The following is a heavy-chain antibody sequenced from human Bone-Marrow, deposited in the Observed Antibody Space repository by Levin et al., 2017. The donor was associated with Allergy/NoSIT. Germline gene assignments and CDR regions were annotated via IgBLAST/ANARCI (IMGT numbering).Heavy chain of an antibody. V-gene: IGHV4-38-2*02. CDR2: IYRDEST. CDR1: APSLSSVDY. Sequence: PSETLSLTCSVPAPSLSSVDYWGWIRRSPGKGLEWIGTIYRDESTNYSPSLRSRVTISMDTSKDQISLSLTPVTAADAAAFFCARGMWGNCVSTNCSLVDAWGQGILVTVSS. CDR3: ARGMWGNCVSTNCSLVDA. J-gene: IGHJ5*02. D-gene: IGHD5/OR15-5a*01.